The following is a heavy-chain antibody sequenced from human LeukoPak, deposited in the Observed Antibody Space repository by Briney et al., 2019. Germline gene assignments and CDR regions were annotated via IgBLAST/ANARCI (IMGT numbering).Heavy chain of an antibody. CDR1: GFTFSSYW. J-gene: IGHJ4*02. V-gene: IGHV3-7*01. Sequence: GGSLRLSCAASGFTFSSYWMSWVRQAPGKGLEWVANIKQDGSEKYYVDSVKGRFTISRDNAKNSLYLQMNSLRAEDTAVYYCARDRGRYYDFWSGYYPLTWYFDYWGQGTLVTVSS. CDR2: IKQDGSEK. CDR3: ARDRGRYYDFWSGYYPLTWYFDY. D-gene: IGHD3-3*01.